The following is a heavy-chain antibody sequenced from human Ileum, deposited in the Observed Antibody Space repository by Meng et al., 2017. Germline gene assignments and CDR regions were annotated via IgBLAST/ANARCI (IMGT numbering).Heavy chain of an antibody. CDR3: ARGHQNYDILTGSY. D-gene: IGHD3-9*01. CDR2: INTGNGDA. V-gene: IGHV1-3*04. CDR1: GYTFTRYA. J-gene: IGHJ4*02. Sequence: QVQLVQSGAAVKKPGASVEVSLKASGYTFTRYAMHWVRQAPGQRLEWMGWINTGNGDAKYSQRFQGRVTITRDTSASTVYMELSSLRSEDTTVYYCARGHQNYDILTGSYWGQGTLVTVSS.